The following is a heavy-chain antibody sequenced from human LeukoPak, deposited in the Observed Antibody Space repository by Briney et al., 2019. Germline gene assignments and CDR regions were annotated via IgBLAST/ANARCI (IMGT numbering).Heavy chain of an antibody. J-gene: IGHJ5*02. CDR3: ARDVARTVTTAQWNWFDP. Sequence: ASVKVSCKVSGYTFTSYGISWVRQAPGQGLEWMGWINPNSGGTNYAQKFQGRVTMTRDTSISTAYMELSRLRSDDTAVYYCARDVARTVTTAQWNWFDPWGQGTLVTVSS. CDR1: GYTFTSYG. CDR2: INPNSGGT. V-gene: IGHV1-2*02. D-gene: IGHD4-17*01.